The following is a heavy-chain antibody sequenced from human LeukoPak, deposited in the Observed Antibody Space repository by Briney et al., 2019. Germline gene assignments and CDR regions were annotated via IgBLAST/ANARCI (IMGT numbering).Heavy chain of an antibody. J-gene: IGHJ4*02. V-gene: IGHV3-21*04. D-gene: IGHD2-21*02. CDR1: GFTFSSYS. CDR3: AKSHHVTAIDY. CDR2: ISSSSSYI. Sequence: GGSLRLSCAASGFTFSSYSMNWVRQAPGKGLEWVSSISSSSSYIYYADSVKGRFTISRDNAKNSLYLQMNSLRAEDTAVYYCAKSHHVTAIDYWGQGTLVTVSS.